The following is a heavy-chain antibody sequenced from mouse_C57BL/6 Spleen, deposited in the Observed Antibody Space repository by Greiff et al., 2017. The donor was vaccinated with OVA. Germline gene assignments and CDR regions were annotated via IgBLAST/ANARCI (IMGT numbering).Heavy chain of an antibody. CDR2: IDPENGDT. CDR1: GFNIKDDY. J-gene: IGHJ2*01. CDR3: TTGRLGY. D-gene: IGHD1-1*01. Sequence: EVQLQQSGAELVRPGASVKLSCTASGFNIKDDYMHWVKQRPEQGLEWIGWIDPENGDTEDASKFQGKATITADTSSNTAYLQLSSLTSEDTAVYYCTTGRLGYWGQGTTLTVSS. V-gene: IGHV14-4*01.